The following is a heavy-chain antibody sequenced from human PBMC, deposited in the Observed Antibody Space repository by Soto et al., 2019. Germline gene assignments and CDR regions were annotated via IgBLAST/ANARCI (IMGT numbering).Heavy chain of an antibody. D-gene: IGHD1-26*01. CDR3: ARGVGATTVDY. Sequence: SETLSLTCTVSGGSISSYYWSWIRQPPGKGLEWIGYIYYSGSTNYNPSLKSRVTISVDTSKNQFSLKLSSVTAADTAGYYCARGVGATTVDYWGKGTLVTVSS. V-gene: IGHV4-59*01. CDR2: IYYSGST. J-gene: IGHJ4*02. CDR1: GGSISSYY.